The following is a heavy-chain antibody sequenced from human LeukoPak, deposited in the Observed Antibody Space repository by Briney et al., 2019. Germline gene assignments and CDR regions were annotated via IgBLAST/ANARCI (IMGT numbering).Heavy chain of an antibody. CDR3: ARDGXXXYYPXXXXXP. V-gene: IGHV1-2*02. J-gene: IGHJ5*02. D-gene: IGHD1-26*01. Sequence: ASVKVSCKASGYTFTGYYMHWVRQAPGQGLEWMGWINPNSGGTNYAQKFQGRVTMTRDTSISTAYMELRRLRSDDTAVYYCARDGXXXYYPXXXXXPXXXXTLVTVSS. CDR1: GYTFTGYY. CDR2: INPNSGGT.